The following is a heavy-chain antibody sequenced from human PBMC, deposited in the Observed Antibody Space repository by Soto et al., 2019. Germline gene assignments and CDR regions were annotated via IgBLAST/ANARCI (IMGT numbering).Heavy chain of an antibody. CDR2: ISGSGDKP. V-gene: IGHV3-23*01. CDR1: GFTFSDYV. D-gene: IGHD6-13*01. CDR3: ARDKHSASWYCDPMAV. J-gene: IGHJ6*02. Sequence: EVQLLESGGGLAHPGGSLRLSCAASGFTFSDYVMSWVRQAPGKGLEWVSGISGSGDKPYYVDSVKGRFTVSRDNSKDTLSLQMDSLRPEDTAVYYCARDKHSASWYCDPMAVWGQGITVAVSS.